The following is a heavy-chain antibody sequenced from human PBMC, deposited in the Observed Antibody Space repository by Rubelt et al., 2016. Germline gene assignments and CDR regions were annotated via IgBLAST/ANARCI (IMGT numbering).Heavy chain of an antibody. V-gene: IGHV3-23*01. CDR1: GFFFSSSA. Sequence: EVQLLESGGGLVQPGGSLRLSCAASGFFFSSSAMSWVRQAPGKGREWVSAISVIGGSTYNADSVKGRLTSSRDNSRNRLNRQRSSLRAENTAVDYCAKGTGPRRGGTDYWGQGTLVTVSS. D-gene: IGHD3/OR15-3a*01. J-gene: IGHJ4*02. CDR2: ISVIGGST. CDR3: AKGTGPRRGGTDY.